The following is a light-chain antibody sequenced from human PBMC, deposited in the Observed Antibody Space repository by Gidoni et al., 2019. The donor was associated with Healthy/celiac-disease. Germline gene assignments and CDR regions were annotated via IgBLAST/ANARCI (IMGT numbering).Light chain of an antibody. CDR1: SSHFEGHP. V-gene: IGLV1-44*01. J-gene: IGLJ2*01. Sequence: QSVLTQPPSASGTPGQRVTISCSGSSSHFEGHPVNWYQHLPGAAPKLLIYRDYQRPSGVPDRFSGSKSGSSASLAISGLQSEDEGDYYCAAWDDTLHSVFFGGGTKLTVL. CDR3: AAWDDTLHSVF. CDR2: RDY.